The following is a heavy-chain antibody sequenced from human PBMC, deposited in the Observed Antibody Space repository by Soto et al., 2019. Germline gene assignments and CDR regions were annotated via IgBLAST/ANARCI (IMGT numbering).Heavy chain of an antibody. D-gene: IGHD6-19*01. V-gene: IGHV1-8*01. CDR1: GYTFSSYD. CDR2: LNPNIGDT. J-gene: IGHJ4*02. Sequence: QVQLVQSGAEVKKPGASVKVSCKASGYTFSSYDINWGRQATGQGLEWMGWLNPNIGDTGYAQQFQGRVTLTRNTSINTAYIELSSLTSDDAAVYYCATSGGGWYLYWGQGTLVTVSS. CDR3: ATSGGGWYLY.